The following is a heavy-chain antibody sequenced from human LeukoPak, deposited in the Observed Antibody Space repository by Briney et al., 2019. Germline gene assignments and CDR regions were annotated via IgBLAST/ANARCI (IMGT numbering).Heavy chain of an antibody. CDR1: GYTFTSYG. D-gene: IGHD3-3*01. Sequence: GASVKVSCKASGYTFTSYGISWVRQAPGQGLEWMGGIIPIFGTANYAQKFQGRVTITADESTSTAYMELSSLRSEDTAVYHCARGGTISAGDWFDPWGQGTLVTVSS. CDR2: IIPIFGTA. J-gene: IGHJ5*02. V-gene: IGHV1-69*13. CDR3: ARGGTISAGDWFDP.